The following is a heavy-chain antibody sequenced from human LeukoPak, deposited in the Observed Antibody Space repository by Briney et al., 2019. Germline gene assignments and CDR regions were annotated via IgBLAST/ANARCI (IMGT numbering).Heavy chain of an antibody. CDR2: IYYSGST. CDR1: GGSISSGGYY. J-gene: IGHJ5*02. V-gene: IGHV4-31*03. Sequence: SETLSLTCTVSGGSISSGGYYWSWIRQPPGKGLEWIGYIYYSGSTYLNPSLKSRVTISVDTSKNQFSLNLTSVTAADTAVYYRARDPEGRNWFDPWGQGTLVTVSS. CDR3: ARDPEGRNWFDP.